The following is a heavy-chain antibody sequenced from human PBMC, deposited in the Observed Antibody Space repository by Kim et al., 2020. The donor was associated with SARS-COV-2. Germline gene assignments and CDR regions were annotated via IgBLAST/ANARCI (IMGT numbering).Heavy chain of an antibody. J-gene: IGHJ4*02. V-gene: IGHV3-33*06. CDR3: AKKTSGSYSIDY. D-gene: IGHD1-26*01. Sequence: YYADAVKGRFTISRDNYKNTLYLQMNSRRAEDTAVYYCAKKTSGSYSIDYWGQGTLVTVSS.